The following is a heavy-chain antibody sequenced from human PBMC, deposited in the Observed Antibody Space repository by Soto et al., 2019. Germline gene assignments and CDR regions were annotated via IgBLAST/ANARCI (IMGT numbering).Heavy chain of an antibody. V-gene: IGHV1-3*05. CDR2: INAGNGNT. J-gene: IGHJ4*02. D-gene: IGHD5-12*01. Sequence: QVQLVQSGAEEKKPGASVKVSCKASGYTFTNYAMHWVRQAPGQRLEWMGWINAGNGNTKYSQKFHGRVTITRDTPASTAYMELSSLRSEDTAVYYCARVSGYYLPDYWGQGTLVTVSS. CDR1: GYTFTNYA. CDR3: ARVSGYYLPDY.